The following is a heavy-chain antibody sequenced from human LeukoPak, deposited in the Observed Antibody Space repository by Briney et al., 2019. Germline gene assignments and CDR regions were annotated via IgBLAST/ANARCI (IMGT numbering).Heavy chain of an antibody. D-gene: IGHD6-6*01. CDR3: ARGSSADY. J-gene: IGHJ4*02. CDR2: MNPNRGNT. V-gene: IGHV1-8*01. CDR1: GYTFTSYE. Sequence: GASVNVSCKASGYTFTSYEMNWVRQATGQGLEWMGGMNPNRGNTGYAQKFQGRVTLTRNTSISTAYMEPSSLRSEDTAVYCCARGSSADYWGQGTLVTVSS.